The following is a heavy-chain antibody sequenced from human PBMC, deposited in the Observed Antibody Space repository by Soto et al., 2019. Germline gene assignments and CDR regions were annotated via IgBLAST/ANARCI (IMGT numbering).Heavy chain of an antibody. Sequence: QVQLVQSGAEVKKPGASVKVSCKASGYTFTTYGISRVRQAPGQVIEWVGRISAYSGNTKYAQQLQGRVTVTTDTSTSTAYREVRSLRSDDTAVYYCARGRYGDYWGQGTLVTTSS. J-gene: IGHJ4*02. CDR1: GYTFTTYG. CDR2: ISAYSGNT. D-gene: IGHD4-17*01. V-gene: IGHV1-18*01. CDR3: ARGRYGDY.